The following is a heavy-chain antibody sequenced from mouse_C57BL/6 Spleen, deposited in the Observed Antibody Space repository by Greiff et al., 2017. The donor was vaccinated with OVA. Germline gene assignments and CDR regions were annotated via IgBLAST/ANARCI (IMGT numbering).Heavy chain of an antibody. CDR1: GFTFSSYA. J-gene: IGHJ1*03. Sequence: DVKLVESGGGLVKPGGSLKLSCAASGFTFSSYAMSWVRQTPEQRLEWVATISDGGSYTYYPDNVKGRFTISRDNAKNNLYLQMSHLKSEDTAMYYCASDYYYYGSPAVWGTGTTVTVSS. D-gene: IGHD1-1*01. CDR3: ASDYYYYGSPAV. CDR2: ISDGGSYT. V-gene: IGHV5-4*03.